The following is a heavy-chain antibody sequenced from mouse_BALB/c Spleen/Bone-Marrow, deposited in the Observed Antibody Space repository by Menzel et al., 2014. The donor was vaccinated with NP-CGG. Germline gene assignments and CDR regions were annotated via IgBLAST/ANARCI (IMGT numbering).Heavy chain of an antibody. Sequence: VQLQQSGAELVKPRASVKLSCKASGYTFSSYYMYWVKQRPGQGLEWIGEINPSNGGTKFNEKFKSKATLTVDKSSSTAYMQLSSLTSEDSAVYYCTRSNYGYWYFDVWGAGTTVTVSS. J-gene: IGHJ1*01. V-gene: IGHV1S81*02. CDR1: GYTFSSYY. D-gene: IGHD1-1*01. CDR2: INPSNGGT. CDR3: TRSNYGYWYFDV.